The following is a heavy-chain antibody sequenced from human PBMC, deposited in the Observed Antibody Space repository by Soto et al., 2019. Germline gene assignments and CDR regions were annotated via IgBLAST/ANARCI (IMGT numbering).Heavy chain of an antibody. CDR1: GGSISSSSYY. Sequence: SETLSLTCTVSGGSISSSSYYWGWIRQPPGKGLEWIGSIYYSGSTSYNPSLKSRVTISVDTSKNQFSLKLSSVTAADTAVYYCVRHGLTAYMVYYFDFWGQGTLVTVSS. J-gene: IGHJ4*02. V-gene: IGHV4-39*01. CDR3: VRHGLTAYMVYYFDF. D-gene: IGHD3-16*01. CDR2: IYYSGST.